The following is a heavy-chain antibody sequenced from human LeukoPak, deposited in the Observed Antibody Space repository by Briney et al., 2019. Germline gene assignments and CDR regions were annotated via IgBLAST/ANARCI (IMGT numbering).Heavy chain of an antibody. CDR2: ISGSGGST. D-gene: IGHD3-22*01. Sequence: GGSLRLSCAASRFTFSRYAMNWVRQAPGKGLEWVSAISGSGGSTYYADSVKGRFTISRDNSKNTLYLQMNSLRVEDTAEYYCAKNPQYYYDSSGFFEYWGQGTLVTVSS. J-gene: IGHJ4*02. CDR3: AKNPQYYYDSSGFFEY. V-gene: IGHV3-23*01. CDR1: RFTFSRYA.